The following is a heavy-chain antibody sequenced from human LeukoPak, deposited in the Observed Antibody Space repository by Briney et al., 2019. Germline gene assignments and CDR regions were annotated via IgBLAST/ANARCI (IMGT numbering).Heavy chain of an antibody. CDR1: GYTFTGYY. D-gene: IGHD3-22*01. Sequence: ASVKVSCKASGYTFTGYYMHWVRQAPGQGLEWMGRINPNSGGTNYAQKFQGGVTMTRDTSTSTVYMELSSLRSEDTAVYYCARDAYYYDSSGYYHDYWGQGTLVTVSS. CDR3: ARDAYYYDSSGYYHDY. CDR2: INPNSGGT. J-gene: IGHJ4*02. V-gene: IGHV1-2*06.